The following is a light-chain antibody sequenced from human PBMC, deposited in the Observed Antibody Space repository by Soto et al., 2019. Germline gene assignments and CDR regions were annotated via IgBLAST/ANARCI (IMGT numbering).Light chain of an antibody. CDR2: DAS. CDR1: QTISNW. Sequence: DIRMTQSPSTLSASVGDRVTISCRASQTISNWFAWYQQKPGKAPKLLIYDASSLESGVPSRFSGSGSGTEFTLTISSLQPEDFATYYCQKYNSFWTFGQGTKVEIK. CDR3: QKYNSFWT. V-gene: IGKV1-5*01. J-gene: IGKJ1*01.